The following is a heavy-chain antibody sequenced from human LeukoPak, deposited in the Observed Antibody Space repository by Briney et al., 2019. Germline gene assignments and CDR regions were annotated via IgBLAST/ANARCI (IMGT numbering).Heavy chain of an antibody. D-gene: IGHD4-11*01. CDR3: ARDPHMTTVTTGDWFDP. V-gene: IGHV4-38-2*02. CDR1: GYSISSGYY. Sequence: SETLSLTCTVSGYSISSGYYWGWIRQPPGKGLEWIGSIYHSGSTYYNPSLKSRVTISVDTSKNQFSLKLSSVTAADTAVYYCARDPHMTTVTTGDWFDPWGQGTLVTVSS. J-gene: IGHJ5*02. CDR2: IYHSGST.